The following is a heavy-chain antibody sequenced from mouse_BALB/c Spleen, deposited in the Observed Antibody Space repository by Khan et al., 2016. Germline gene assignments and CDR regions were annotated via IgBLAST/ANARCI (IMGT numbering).Heavy chain of an antibody. Sequence: EVELVEPGGGLVKPGGSLKLSCAASGFTFSDYYMYWVRQTPEKRLEWVATISDGGSYTYYPDSVKGRFTISRDNAKNNLYLQMSSLRSEDTAMYSCAREGLRRGFAYWGQGTLVTVSA. CDR3: AREGLRRGFAY. D-gene: IGHD2-4*01. V-gene: IGHV5-4*02. CDR1: GFTFSDYY. J-gene: IGHJ3*01. CDR2: ISDGGSYT.